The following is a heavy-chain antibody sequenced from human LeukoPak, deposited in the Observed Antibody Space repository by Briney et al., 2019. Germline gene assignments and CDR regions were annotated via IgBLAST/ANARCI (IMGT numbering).Heavy chain of an antibody. D-gene: IGHD3-10*01. J-gene: IGHJ4*02. Sequence: GESLKISCKGSGYSFTSYWIGWVRQMPGKGLEWMGIIYPGDSDTRYSPSFQGQVTISADKSISTAYLQWSSLKASDTAMYYCARHKGYYGSGTTGLDYWGQGTLVTVSS. CDR1: GYSFTSYW. CDR2: IYPGDSDT. CDR3: ARHKGYYGSGTTGLDY. V-gene: IGHV5-51*01.